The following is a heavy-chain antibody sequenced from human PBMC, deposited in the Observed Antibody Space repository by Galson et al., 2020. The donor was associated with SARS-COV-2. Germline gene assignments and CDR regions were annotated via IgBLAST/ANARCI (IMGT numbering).Heavy chain of an antibody. J-gene: IGHJ3*01. CDR3: VKEVGTPYSYDAYDV. V-gene: IGHV3-13*01. CDR1: GFIFSDYD. Sequence: GGSLRLSCAGSGFIFSDYDMNWVRQGSGGSLEWVSGIDVHGGTYYPDSVKGRFFISRDNGKNSLFLQMNDLRAGDSAIYYCVKEVGTPYSYDAYDVWGQGAKVIVSS. CDR2: IDVHGGT. D-gene: IGHD1-26*01.